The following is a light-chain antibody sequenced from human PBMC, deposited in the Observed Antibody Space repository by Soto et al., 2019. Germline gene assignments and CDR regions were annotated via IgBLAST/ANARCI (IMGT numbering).Light chain of an antibody. CDR3: QQYDTSLPYT. J-gene: IGKJ4*01. Sequence: EIVLTQSPGTLSLSPGDRATLSCEASHSDNNNYLAWYQHKPGQAPRLLIYGASSRATGIPDRFSGSGSGTDFTLTISRLEPEDFAVYYCQQYDTSLPYTFGGGTKVDIK. V-gene: IGKV3-20*01. CDR2: GAS. CDR1: HSDNNNY.